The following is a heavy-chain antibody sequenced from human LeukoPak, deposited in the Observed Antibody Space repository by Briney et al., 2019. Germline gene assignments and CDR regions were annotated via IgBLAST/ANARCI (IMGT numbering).Heavy chain of an antibody. CDR2: INPSGGST. CDR1: GYTFTSYY. J-gene: IGHJ4*02. CDR3: ARDSGVVRGTVDY. Sequence: GASVKVSCESSGYTFTSYYMYWVRQAPGQGLEWMGIINPSGGSTSYAQKFQGRVTMTRDTSTSTVYMELSSLRSEDTAVYYCARDSGVVRGTVDYWGQGTLVTVSS. V-gene: IGHV1-46*01. D-gene: IGHD3-10*01.